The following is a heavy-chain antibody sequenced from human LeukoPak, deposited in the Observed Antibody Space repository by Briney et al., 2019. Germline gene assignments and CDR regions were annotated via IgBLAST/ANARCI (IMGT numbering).Heavy chain of an antibody. D-gene: IGHD6-13*01. J-gene: IGHJ4*02. V-gene: IGHV1-2*02. CDR2: INPNSGGT. CDR1: GGTFSSYA. CDR3: AREEAEAAAGDY. Sequence: GSSVKVSCKASGGTFSSYAISWVRQAPGQGLEWMGWINPNSGGTNYAQKFQGRVTMTRDTSISTAYMELSRLRSDDTAVYYCAREEAEAAAGDYWGQGTLVTVSS.